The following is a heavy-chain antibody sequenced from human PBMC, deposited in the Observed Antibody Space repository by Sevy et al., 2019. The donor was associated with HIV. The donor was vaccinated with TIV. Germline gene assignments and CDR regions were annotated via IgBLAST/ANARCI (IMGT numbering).Heavy chain of an antibody. J-gene: IGHJ4*02. Sequence: GEALKISCQGSGYDFDTYWIGWVRQMPGKGLEWMGIILPGDSDTAYSPSFQGQVTISADKSSTTAYLQWSSLKASDSAMYSCARQGDSDGFDYWGQGTLVTVSS. CDR1: GYDFDTYW. CDR2: ILPGDSDT. V-gene: IGHV5-51*01. D-gene: IGHD2-21*02. CDR3: ARQGDSDGFDY.